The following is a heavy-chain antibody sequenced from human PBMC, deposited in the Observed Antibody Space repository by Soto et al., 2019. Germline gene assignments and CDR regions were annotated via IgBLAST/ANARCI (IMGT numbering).Heavy chain of an antibody. CDR1: GGTFSSYA. J-gene: IGHJ6*02. CDR3: ARQDSNGWRMDV. V-gene: IGHV1-69*13. Sequence: GASVKVSCKASGGTFSSYAISWVRQAPGQGLEWMGGIIPIFGTANYAQKFQGRVTITADASTSTAYMELSSLRSEDTPVYFWARQDSNGWRMDVCGQGATGTYSS. CDR2: IIPIFGTA. D-gene: IGHD6-19*01.